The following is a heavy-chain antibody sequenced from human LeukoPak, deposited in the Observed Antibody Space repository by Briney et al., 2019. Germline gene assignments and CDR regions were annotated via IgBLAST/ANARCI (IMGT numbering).Heavy chain of an antibody. V-gene: IGHV3-20*04. CDR3: ARDSDQLYYFDY. D-gene: IGHD2-2*01. CDR2: INWNGGST. Sequence: GGSLRLSCAASGFTFDDYGMSWVRQAPGKGLEWVSGINWNGGSTGYADSVKGRFTISRDNAKNSLYLQMNSLRAEYTALYYCARDSDQLYYFDYWGQGTLVTVSS. CDR1: GFTFDDYG. J-gene: IGHJ4*02.